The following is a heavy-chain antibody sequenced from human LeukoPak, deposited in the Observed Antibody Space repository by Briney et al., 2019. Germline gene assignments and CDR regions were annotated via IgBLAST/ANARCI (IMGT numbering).Heavy chain of an antibody. J-gene: IGHJ4*02. V-gene: IGHV3-30*18. Sequence: GGSLRLSCAASGFTFSSYGMHWVRQAPGKGLEWVAVISYDGSNKYYADSVKGRFTISRDNSKNTLYLQMNSLRAEDTAVYYCAKLTGDYDILTGYGGIFDYWGQGTLVTVSS. CDR1: GFTFSSYG. D-gene: IGHD3-9*01. CDR2: ISYDGSNK. CDR3: AKLTGDYDILTGYGGIFDY.